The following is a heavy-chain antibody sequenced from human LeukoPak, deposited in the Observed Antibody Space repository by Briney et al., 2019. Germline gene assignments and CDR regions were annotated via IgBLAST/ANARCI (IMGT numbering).Heavy chain of an antibody. CDR1: GVYFSSSGCY. D-gene: IGHD3-10*01. Sequence: SETLSLTCSVSGVYFSSSGCYWGWIRQPPGKGPEWIGSIFYTGNTYYNPSLKSRITISADTSKNQFSLELRFVTAADTTVYYCARLGACSQWDSGSFPDYWGQGTLVTVSS. J-gene: IGHJ4*02. CDR3: ARLGACSQWDSGSFPDY. CDR2: IFYTGNT. V-gene: IGHV4-39*01.